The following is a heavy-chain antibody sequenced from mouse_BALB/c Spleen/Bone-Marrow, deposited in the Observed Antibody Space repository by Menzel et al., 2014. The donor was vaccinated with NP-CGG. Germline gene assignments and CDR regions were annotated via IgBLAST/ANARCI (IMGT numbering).Heavy chain of an antibody. J-gene: IGHJ2*01. D-gene: IGHD2-1*01. CDR2: INPSNGRT. Sequence: VQLQQSGAELVKPGASVKLSCKASGYTFTSYWMHWVKQRPGQGLEWIGEINPSNGRTNYNEKFKSKATLTVDKSSSTAHTHLSGPTSQDSVVYFCARCYYGIYFDCCGQGATLTLSS. CDR3: ARCYYGIYFDC. CDR1: GYTFTSYW. V-gene: IGHV1S81*02.